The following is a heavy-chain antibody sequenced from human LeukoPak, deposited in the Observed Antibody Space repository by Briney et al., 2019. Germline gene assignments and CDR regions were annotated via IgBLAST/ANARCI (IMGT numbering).Heavy chain of an antibody. J-gene: IGHJ6*04. D-gene: IGHD3-10*01. CDR3: ATGITMVRGSFDYYYGMDV. CDR2: FDPEDGET. CDR1: GYTLTQLS. V-gene: IGHV1-24*01. Sequence: GSVKVSCKASGYTLTQLSMHWFRQAPGKGREWRGGFDPEDGETIYAQRIQGRVTMTEDTSTDKAYMELRSLRSEDTAVYYCATGITMVRGSFDYYYGMDVWGKGTTVTVSS.